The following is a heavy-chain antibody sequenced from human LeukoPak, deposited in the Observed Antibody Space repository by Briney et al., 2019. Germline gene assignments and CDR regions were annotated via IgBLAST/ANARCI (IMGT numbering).Heavy chain of an antibody. Sequence: SGPTLVKPTQTLTLTCSFSGFSLSTRGVGVGWIRQPPGKAPEWLALIYWDDDKRYSPSLKSRLTITKDTSKNQVVLTMTNMDPVDTATYYCAHRGDARAVAGSRAFDIWGQGTMVTVSS. V-gene: IGHV2-5*02. CDR1: GFSLSTRGVG. J-gene: IGHJ3*02. CDR3: AHRGDARAVAGSRAFDI. CDR2: IYWDDDK. D-gene: IGHD6-19*01.